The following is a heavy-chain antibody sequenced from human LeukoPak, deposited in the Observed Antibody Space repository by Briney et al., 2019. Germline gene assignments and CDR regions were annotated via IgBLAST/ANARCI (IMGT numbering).Heavy chain of an antibody. V-gene: IGHV4-59*08. J-gene: IGHJ4*02. CDR3: AQSSVRSGSYFPFY. D-gene: IGHD1-26*01. CDR2: IYYSGST. Sequence: SETLSLTCTVSGGSISSYYLSWIWQPPGKGLEWIGYIYYSGSTNYNPSLKSRVTISVDTSKNQFSLKLSSVTAADTAVYSGAQSSVRSGSYFPFYWGQGTLVTVSS. CDR1: GGSISSYY.